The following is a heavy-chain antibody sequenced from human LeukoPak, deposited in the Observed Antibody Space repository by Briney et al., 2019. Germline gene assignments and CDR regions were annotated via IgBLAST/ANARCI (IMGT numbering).Heavy chain of an antibody. CDR2: INTNTGNP. CDR3: AREKAGTYYYYYMDV. CDR1: GGTFSSYA. V-gene: IGHV7-4-1*02. Sequence: ASVKVSCKASGGTFSSYAISWVRQAPGQGLEWMGWINTNTGNPTYAQGFTGRFVFSLDTSVSTAYLQISSLKAEDTAVYYCAREKAGTYYYYYMDVWGKGTTVTVSS. J-gene: IGHJ6*03. D-gene: IGHD6-19*01.